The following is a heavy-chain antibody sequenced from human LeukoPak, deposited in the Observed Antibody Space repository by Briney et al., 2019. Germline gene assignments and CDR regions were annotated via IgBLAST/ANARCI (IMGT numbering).Heavy chain of an antibody. CDR2: ALYTGST. CDR1: GGSISSYF. V-gene: IGHV4-59*01. J-gene: IGHJ4*02. Sequence: SETLSLTCNVSGGSISSYFWSWIRQAPGKGLEWVGYALYTGSTEYNPALKSRVTISLDTSNNQFSLRLSSVTAADTAVYYCARDNGYSYGIDYWGQGRLVTVSS. CDR3: ARDNGYSYGIDY. D-gene: IGHD5-18*01.